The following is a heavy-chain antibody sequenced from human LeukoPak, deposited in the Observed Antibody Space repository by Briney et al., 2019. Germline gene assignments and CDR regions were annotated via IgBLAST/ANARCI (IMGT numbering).Heavy chain of an antibody. CDR2: INHSGST. CDR1: GGSFSGYY. V-gene: IGHV4-34*01. Sequence: SETLSLTCAVYGGSFSGYYWNWIRQPPGKGLEWIGEINHSGSTNYNPSLKSRVTISVDTSKNQFSLKLSSVTAADTAVYYCARGRTKHTIFGPAAGPWGQGTLVTVSS. D-gene: IGHD3-3*01. CDR3: ARGRTKHTIFGPAAGP. J-gene: IGHJ5*02.